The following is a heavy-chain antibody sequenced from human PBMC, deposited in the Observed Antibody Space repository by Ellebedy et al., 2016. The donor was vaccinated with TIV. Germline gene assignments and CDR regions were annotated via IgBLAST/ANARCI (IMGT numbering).Heavy chain of an antibody. J-gene: IGHJ4*02. CDR2: ISAYNGNT. V-gene: IGHV1-18*01. Sequence: ASVKVSCKASGYAFSNYGISWVRQAPGQGLEWMGWISAYNGNTNYAQKFQGRVTMTTDTSTNTVYMELRSLRSDDAAVYYCARDAGYDSDGYYPGHWGQGTRVTVSS. D-gene: IGHD3-22*01. CDR1: GYAFSNYG. CDR3: ARDAGYDSDGYYPGH.